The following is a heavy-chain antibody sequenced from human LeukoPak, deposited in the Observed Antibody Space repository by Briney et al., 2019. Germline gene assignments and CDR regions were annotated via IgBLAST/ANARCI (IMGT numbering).Heavy chain of an antibody. CDR3: AKGQYCSSTSCPDYYYGMDV. CDR1: GFTFSSYA. CDR2: ISGSGGST. V-gene: IGHV3-23*01. D-gene: IGHD2-2*01. J-gene: IGHJ6*02. Sequence: GGSLRLSCAASGFTFSSYAMSWVRQAPGKGLEWVSAISGSGGSTYYADFVKGRFTISRDNSKNTLYLQMNSLRAEDTAVYYCAKGQYCSSTSCPDYYYGMDVWGQGTTVTVSS.